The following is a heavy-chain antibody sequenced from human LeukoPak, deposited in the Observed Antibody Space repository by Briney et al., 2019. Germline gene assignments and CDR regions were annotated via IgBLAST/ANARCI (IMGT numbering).Heavy chain of an antibody. CDR1: GFTFSSYE. Sequence: GGSLRLSCAASGFTFSSYEMNWVRQAPGKGLEWVANIRQDGSEKYYVDSVKGRFTISRDNAKNSLYLQMNSLRAEDTAVYYCARDELNSIVATTFDYWGQGTLVTVSS. D-gene: IGHD5-12*01. J-gene: IGHJ4*02. CDR2: IRQDGSEK. CDR3: ARDELNSIVATTFDY. V-gene: IGHV3-7*01.